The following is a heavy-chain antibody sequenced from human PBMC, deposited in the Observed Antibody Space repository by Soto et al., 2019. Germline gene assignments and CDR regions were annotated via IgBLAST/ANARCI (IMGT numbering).Heavy chain of an antibody. CDR1: GFTFSSYA. CDR2: ISGSGGST. J-gene: IGHJ3*02. V-gene: IGHV3-23*01. CDR3: AKGNSWSPALVLDI. Sequence: ESVGGLVQPGGSLRLSCAASGFTFSSYAMNWVRQAPGKGLEWVSAISGSGGSTYYADSVKGRFTISRDSSKNTLYLQMNSLRAEDKAVYYCAKGNSWSPALVLDIWGQGTMVTVSS. D-gene: IGHD1-7*01.